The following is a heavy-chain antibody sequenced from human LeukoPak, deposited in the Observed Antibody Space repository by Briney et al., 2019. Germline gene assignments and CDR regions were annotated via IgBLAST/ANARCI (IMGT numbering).Heavy chain of an antibody. V-gene: IGHV2-70*01. Sequence: SGPTLFHPTPALTLTCTFSGFSRSTSGMRVSWSRQPPGKALECLALIDWDHAKYYRTSLKTPLTISQDTSKTQVVLTMANMDPVDTATYYCARTPYSSGWYDYWGQGTLVTVSS. J-gene: IGHJ4*02. CDR3: ARTPYSSGWYDY. CDR2: IDWDHAK. CDR1: GFSRSTSGMR. D-gene: IGHD6-19*01.